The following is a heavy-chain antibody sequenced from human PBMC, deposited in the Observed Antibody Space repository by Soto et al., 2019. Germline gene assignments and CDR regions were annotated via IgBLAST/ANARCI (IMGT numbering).Heavy chain of an antibody. V-gene: IGHV3-9*01. D-gene: IGHD3-3*01. CDR2: ISWNSGSI. J-gene: IGHJ4*02. CDR1: GFTFDDYA. Sequence: EVQLVESGGGLVQPGRSLRLSCAASGFTFDDYAMHWVRQAPGKGLEWVSGISWNSGSIGYADSVKGRFIISRDNAKNSLYLQMNSLRAEDTALYYCASGDSRIFGNDYWGQGTLVTVSS. CDR3: ASGDSRIFGNDY.